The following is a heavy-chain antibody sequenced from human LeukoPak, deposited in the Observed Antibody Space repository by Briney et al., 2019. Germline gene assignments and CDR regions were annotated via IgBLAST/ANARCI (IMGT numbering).Heavy chain of an antibody. J-gene: IGHJ4*02. CDR2: ISYDGSNK. Sequence: PGGSLRLSCAASGFTFSSYGMHWVRQAPGKGLEWVAVISYDGSNKYYADSVKGRFTISRDNSKNTLYLQMNSLRAEDTAVYYCARGGATNSPWDYWGQGTLVTVSS. CDR1: GFTFSSYG. V-gene: IGHV3-30*03. D-gene: IGHD1-26*01. CDR3: ARGGATNSPWDY.